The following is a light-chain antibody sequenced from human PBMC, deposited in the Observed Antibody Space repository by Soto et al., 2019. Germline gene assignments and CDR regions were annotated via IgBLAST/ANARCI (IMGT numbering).Light chain of an antibody. CDR1: QSISSY. CDR3: QQSYSTPLT. CDR2: AAS. Sequence: DIQMTQSPSSLSASVGDRVTMTCRASQSISSYLNWYQQKPGKAPKLLTYAASSLQSGVPSRFSGSGSGTDFTLTISSLQPEDFATYYCQQSYSTPLTFGGGTKVDIK. J-gene: IGKJ4*01. V-gene: IGKV1-39*01.